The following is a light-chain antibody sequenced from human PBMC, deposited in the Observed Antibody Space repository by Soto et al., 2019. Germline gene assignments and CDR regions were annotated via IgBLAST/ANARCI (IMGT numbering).Light chain of an antibody. CDR2: DAS. V-gene: IGKV3-11*01. Sequence: EIVLTQSPATLSLSPGERATLSCRASQSVSSYLAWYQQKPGQAPRLLIYDASHRATGIPARFSGSGSGTDFTLTFSSLEPEDFAVYYCQQRCNWPLTFGGGTKVEIK. CDR1: QSVSSY. J-gene: IGKJ4*01. CDR3: QQRCNWPLT.